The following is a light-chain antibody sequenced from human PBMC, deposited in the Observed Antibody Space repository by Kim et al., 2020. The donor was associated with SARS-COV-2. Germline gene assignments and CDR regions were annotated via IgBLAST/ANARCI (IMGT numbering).Light chain of an antibody. V-gene: IGLV3-19*01. CDR2: GKN. CDR1: SLRSYY. Sequence: VALGQTVRSTCQGDSLRSYYASWYQQKPGQAPVLVIYGKNNRPSGIPDRFSGSSSGNTASLTITGAQAEDEADYYCNSRDSSGNPFFGTGTKVTVL. J-gene: IGLJ1*01. CDR3: NSRDSSGNPF.